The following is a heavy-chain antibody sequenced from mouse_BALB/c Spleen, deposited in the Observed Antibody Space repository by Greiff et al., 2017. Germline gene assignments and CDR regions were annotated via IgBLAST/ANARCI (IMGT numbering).Heavy chain of an antibody. CDR1: GFNIKDTY. CDR2: IDPANGNT. V-gene: IGHV14-3*02. Sequence: EVQLQQSGAELVKPGASVKLSCTASGFNIKDTYMHWVKQRPEQGLEWIGRIDPANGNTKYDPKFQGKATITADTSSNTAYLQLSSLTSEDTAVYYCAITTATPYAMDYWGQGTSVTVSS. D-gene: IGHD1-2*01. CDR3: AITTATPYAMDY. J-gene: IGHJ4*01.